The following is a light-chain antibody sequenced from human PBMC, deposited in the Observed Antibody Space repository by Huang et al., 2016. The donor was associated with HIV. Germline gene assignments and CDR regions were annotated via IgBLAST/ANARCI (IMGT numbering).Light chain of an antibody. CDR1: QSLGGTY. CDR3: QQYGRT. CDR2: GSS. Sequence: EIVLTQSPGTLSLSPGERATLSCRASQSLGGTYLTWYQQRPGQAPRLLVYGSSIRATGIPDRVSGSGSGTDFTLTSSGLEPEDFAVYYCQQYGRTFGQGTKVEI. J-gene: IGKJ1*01. V-gene: IGKV3-20*01.